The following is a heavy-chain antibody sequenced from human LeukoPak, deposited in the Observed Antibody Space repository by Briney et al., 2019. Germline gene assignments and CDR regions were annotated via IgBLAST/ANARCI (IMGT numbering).Heavy chain of an antibody. J-gene: IGHJ4*02. V-gene: IGHV4-34*01. CDR2: INHSGST. CDR1: GGSFSGYY. D-gene: IGHD3-22*01. CDR3: ARGWYYDSSGYSNFDY. Sequence: PSETLSLTCAVYGGSFSGYYWSWIRQPPGKGLEWIGEINHSGSTNYNPSLKSRVTISVDTSKNQFSLKLSSVTAADTAVYYCARGWYYDSSGYSNFDYWGQGTLVTVSS.